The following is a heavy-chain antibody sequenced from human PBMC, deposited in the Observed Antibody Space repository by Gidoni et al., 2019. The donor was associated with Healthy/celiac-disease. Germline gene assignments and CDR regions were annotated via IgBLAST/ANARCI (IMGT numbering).Heavy chain of an antibody. CDR1: GFTFSDYY. V-gene: IGHV3-11*05. J-gene: IGHJ1*01. CDR2: ISSSSNYA. Sequence: QVQLVESGGGLVKPGGSLRLSCAASGFTFSDYYMSWIRQAPGKGLEWVSYISSSSNYASYADSVKGRFTISRDNAKNSLYLQMNNLRAEDTAVYYCAPEANEYFQHWGQGTLVTVSS. CDR3: APEANEYFQH.